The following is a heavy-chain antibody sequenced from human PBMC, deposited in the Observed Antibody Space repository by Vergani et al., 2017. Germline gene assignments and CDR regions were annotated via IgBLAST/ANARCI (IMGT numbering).Heavy chain of an antibody. D-gene: IGHD1-14*01. Sequence: QVQLVESGGGVVQPGRSLRLSCAASGFTFNPYGMHWVRQAPGKGLGWVAVTWYDGNNKQYADSVKGRFTISRDNSKSTMYLQMNSLRDEDTGVYYCAGNLRLLYNRFDPWGQGTLVTVSS. CDR2: TWYDGNNK. J-gene: IGHJ5*02. V-gene: IGHV3-33*01. CDR1: GFTFNPYG. CDR3: AGNLRLLYNRFDP.